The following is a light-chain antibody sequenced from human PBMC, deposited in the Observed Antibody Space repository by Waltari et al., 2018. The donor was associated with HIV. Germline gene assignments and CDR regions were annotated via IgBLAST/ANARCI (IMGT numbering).Light chain of an antibody. Sequence: QSVLTQPPSGSGTPGQRVTIPCSGSSSNIGNNYVNWYPQPSGTAPKLPIYRNPHRPSGVPDRFSCSTSCTSASLAISGLQSEDEADYYCAGWDDSLSGLVVGGGTKLTVL. CDR1: SSNIGNNY. J-gene: IGLJ3*02. V-gene: IGLV1-47*01. CDR2: RNP. CDR3: AGWDDSLSGLV.